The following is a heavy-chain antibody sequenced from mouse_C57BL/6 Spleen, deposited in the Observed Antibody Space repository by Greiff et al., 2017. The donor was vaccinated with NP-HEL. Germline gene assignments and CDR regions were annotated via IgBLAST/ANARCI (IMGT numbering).Heavy chain of an antibody. CDR2: IYPGDGDT. Sequence: QVQLQQSGPELVKPGASVKISCKASGYAFSSSWMNWVKQRPGKGLEWIGRIYPGDGDTNYNGKFKGKATLTADKSSSTAYMQRSSLTSEDSAVYFCARDYYAMDDWGQGTSVTVSS. CDR1: GYAFSSSW. V-gene: IGHV1-82*01. CDR3: ARDYYAMDD. J-gene: IGHJ4*01.